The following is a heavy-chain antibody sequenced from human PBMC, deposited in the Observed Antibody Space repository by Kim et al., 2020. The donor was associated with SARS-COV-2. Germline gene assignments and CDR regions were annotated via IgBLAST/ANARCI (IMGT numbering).Heavy chain of an antibody. Sequence: GGSLRLSCAASGFTFSTYDMNWVRQASGKGLEWVSSISGSSSHIYYADSVRGRFTVSRDNAKTSLYLQMNSLRAEDTAVYYCASRAPLARYHGMDVWGQG. CDR2: ISGSSSHI. D-gene: IGHD3-9*01. CDR3: ASRAPLARYHGMDV. CDR1: GFTFSTYD. V-gene: IGHV3-21*01. J-gene: IGHJ6*02.